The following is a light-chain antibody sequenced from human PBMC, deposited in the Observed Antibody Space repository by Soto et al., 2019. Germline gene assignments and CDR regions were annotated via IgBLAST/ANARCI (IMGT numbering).Light chain of an antibody. Sequence: EIALTQSPGTLSLSPGERDTLSCRASQSVSSSYLAWYQQKPGQAPRLLIYGASSRATGIPDRFSGSGSGTDFTLTISRLEPEDFAVYYCQQYGSSPYTFGQGTKLEIK. CDR1: QSVSSSY. J-gene: IGKJ2*01. CDR2: GAS. V-gene: IGKV3-20*01. CDR3: QQYGSSPYT.